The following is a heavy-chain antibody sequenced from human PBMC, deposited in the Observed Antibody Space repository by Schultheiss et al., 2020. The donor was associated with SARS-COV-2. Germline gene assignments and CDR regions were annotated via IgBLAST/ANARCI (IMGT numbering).Heavy chain of an antibody. CDR1: GGSISSSSYY. D-gene: IGHD3-22*01. J-gene: IGHJ4*02. V-gene: IGHV4-39*07. CDR3: ASHRFLYDSSGYTFDY. CDR2: IYHSGST. Sequence: SETLSLTCTVSGGSISSSSYYWGWIRQPPGKGLEWIGSIYHSGSTNYNPSLKSRVTISVDTSKNQFSLKLSSVTAADTAVYYCASHRFLYDSSGYTFDYWGQGTLVTVSS.